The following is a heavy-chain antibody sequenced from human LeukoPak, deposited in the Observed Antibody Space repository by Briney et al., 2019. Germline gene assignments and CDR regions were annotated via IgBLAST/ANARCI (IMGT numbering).Heavy chain of an antibody. CDR1: GFTFSRYW. Sequence: GGSLRLSCAASGFTFSRYWMSWVRQAPGKGLEWVANIKQDGSEKYFVDSVKGRFSISRDSAENSLYLQMNSLRAEDTAVYYCASEYGLIHWGQGTLVTVSS. J-gene: IGHJ4*02. CDR3: ASEYGLIH. D-gene: IGHD2/OR15-2a*01. CDR2: IKQDGSEK. V-gene: IGHV3-7*01.